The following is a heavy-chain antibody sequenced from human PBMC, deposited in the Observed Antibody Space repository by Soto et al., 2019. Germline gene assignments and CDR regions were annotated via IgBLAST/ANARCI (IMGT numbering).Heavy chain of an antibody. D-gene: IGHD6-13*01. CDR1: GGSISSSSYY. V-gene: IGHV4-39*01. Sequence: SETLSLTCTVSGGSISSSSYYWGWIRQPPGKGLEWIGSIYYSGSTYYNPSLKSRVTISVDTSKNQFSLKLSSVTAADTAVYYCARHAKPIAAAGTYWFRGQGTLVTVSS. J-gene: IGHJ4*02. CDR3: ARHAKPIAAAGTYWF. CDR2: IYYSGST.